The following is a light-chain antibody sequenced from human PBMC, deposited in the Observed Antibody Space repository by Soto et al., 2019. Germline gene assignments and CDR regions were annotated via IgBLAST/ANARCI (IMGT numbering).Light chain of an antibody. Sequence: PGVRATLSCRASQSVSGTSLAWYQHKRCQAPRLLIHGASSRATGIPDRFSGSGSGTDFTLTISRLEPEDFAVYYCQQYGGSPRTFGQGTKVEV. CDR1: QSVSGTS. J-gene: IGKJ1*01. CDR2: GAS. V-gene: IGKV3-20*01. CDR3: QQYGGSPRT.